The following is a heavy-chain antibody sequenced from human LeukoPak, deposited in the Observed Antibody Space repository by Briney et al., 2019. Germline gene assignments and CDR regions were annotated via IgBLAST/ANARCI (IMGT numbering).Heavy chain of an antibody. J-gene: IGHJ4*02. CDR1: GFTFSSYG. CDR3: AREIWISFDY. V-gene: IGHV3-30*03. CDR2: ISYDGSNK. Sequence: PGRSLRLSCAASGFTFSSYGMHWVRQAPGKGLEWVALISYDGSNKYYADSVKGRFTISRDNSKNTLYLQMNSLRGEDTAVYYCAREIWISFDYWGQGTLVTVSS. D-gene: IGHD1-1*01.